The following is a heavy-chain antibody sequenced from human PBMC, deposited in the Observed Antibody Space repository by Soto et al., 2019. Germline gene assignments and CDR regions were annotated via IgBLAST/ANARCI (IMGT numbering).Heavy chain of an antibody. D-gene: IGHD2-15*01. Sequence: SETLSLTCAVYGGSFSGYYWSWIRQPPGKGLEWIGEINHSGSTNYNPSLKSRVTISVDTSKNQFSLKLSSVTAADTAVYYCARWWGYCSGGSCYGYYYMDVWGKGTTVTVSS. CDR1: GGSFSGYY. J-gene: IGHJ6*03. CDR2: INHSGST. V-gene: IGHV4-34*01. CDR3: ARWWGYCSGGSCYGYYYMDV.